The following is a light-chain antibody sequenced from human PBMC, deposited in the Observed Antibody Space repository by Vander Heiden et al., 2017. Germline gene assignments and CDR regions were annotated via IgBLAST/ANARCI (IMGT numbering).Light chain of an antibody. CDR2: DNN. J-gene: IGLJ2*01. CDR3: GTWDSSLSAGV. Sequence: QSVLPQPPSVSAAPGQKVTISCSGSSSNIGNNYVSWYQQLPGTAPKLLIYDNNKRPSGIPDRFSGSKSGTSATRGITGLQTGDEADYYCGTWDSSLSAGVFGGGTKLTVL. V-gene: IGLV1-51*01. CDR1: SSNIGNNY.